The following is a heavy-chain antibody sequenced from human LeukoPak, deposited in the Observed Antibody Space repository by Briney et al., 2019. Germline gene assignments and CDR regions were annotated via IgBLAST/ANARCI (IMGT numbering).Heavy chain of an antibody. D-gene: IGHD1-1*01. V-gene: IGHV3-30*03. CDR1: GFTFNNYA. CDR2: ISYDGSRK. J-gene: IGHJ4*02. CDR3: VRVAKERVGGVYYFDY. Sequence: GGSLRLSCAASGFTFNNYAMHWVRQAPGKGLEWVAVISYDGSRKYHADSVKGRFTISRDNSKNTLYLQMNSLRAGDTAVYYCVRVAKERVGGVYYFDYWGQGTPVTVSS.